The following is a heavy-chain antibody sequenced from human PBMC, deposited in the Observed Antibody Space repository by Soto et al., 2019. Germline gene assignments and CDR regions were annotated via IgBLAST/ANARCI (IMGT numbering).Heavy chain of an antibody. J-gene: IGHJ6*02. CDR3: EKEFDTSGYYSYYYAMDV. V-gene: IGHV3-23*01. Sequence: GGSLRLSCAASGFKFSTFAMSWVRQAPGKGLEWVSSLGDSGTKTYYAASVRGRFIITRDNSKNTVDLQMNSLRAEDTAVYYCEKEFDTSGYYSYYYAMDVWGHATTVTVPS. CDR1: GFKFSTFA. CDR2: LGDSGTKT. D-gene: IGHD3-22*01.